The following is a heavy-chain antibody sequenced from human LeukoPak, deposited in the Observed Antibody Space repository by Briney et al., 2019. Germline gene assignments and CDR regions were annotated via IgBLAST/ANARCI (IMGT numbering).Heavy chain of an antibody. CDR2: INHDGSEK. Sequence: GGSLRLSCEASGFIFSSHWMSWVRQAPGKGLEWVANINHDGSEKYYVDSVKGRFTISRDNAKNSLFLQMNSLRAEDTAVYYCARSYSRVGFDYWGQGTLVTVSS. V-gene: IGHV3-7*04. CDR3: ARSYSRVGFDY. J-gene: IGHJ4*02. D-gene: IGHD6-13*01. CDR1: GFIFSSHW.